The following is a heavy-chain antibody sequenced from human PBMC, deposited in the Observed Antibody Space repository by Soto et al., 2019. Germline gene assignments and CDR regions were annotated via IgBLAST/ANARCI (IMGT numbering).Heavy chain of an antibody. CDR3: ARGAATKIVVVMYDACEI. V-gene: IGHV1-69*12. J-gene: IGHJ3*02. CDR2: IIPVFGTA. CDR1: GATLNTFINYG. D-gene: IGHD3-22*01. Sequence: QVQLVQSGAEVKKPGSSVKVSCKASGATLNTFINYGITWVRQAPGQGLEWMGGIIPVFGTANYAQKFQGRVTISADESTRTAYMELSSLRSEDTAVYYCARGAATKIVVVMYDACEIWGHGTMVTVSS.